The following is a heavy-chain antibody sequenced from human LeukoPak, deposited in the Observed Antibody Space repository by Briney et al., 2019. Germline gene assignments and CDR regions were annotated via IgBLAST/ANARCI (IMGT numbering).Heavy chain of an antibody. Sequence: GGSLRLSCAASGFTFSSYGMHWVRQAPGKGLEWVAFIRYDGSNKYYADSVKGRFTISRDNSKNTLYLQMNSLRAEDTAVYYCARGDGEGATIYAFDIWGQGTMVTVSS. V-gene: IGHV3-30*02. J-gene: IGHJ3*02. CDR2: IRYDGSNK. D-gene: IGHD1-26*01. CDR1: GFTFSSYG. CDR3: ARGDGEGATIYAFDI.